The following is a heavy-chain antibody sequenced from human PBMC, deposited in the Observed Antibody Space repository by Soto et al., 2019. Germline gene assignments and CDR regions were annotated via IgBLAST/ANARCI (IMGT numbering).Heavy chain of an antibody. J-gene: IGHJ4*02. V-gene: IGHV1-3*01. CDR3: SRGPLSLYRADFR. Sequence: QVQLVQSGAEVKKPGASVRISCRTSGYNFTSYAITWLRHAPGQMLEWMGWLNGGNGDTTYSQKFQDRLPITRDTAATTGSLGLSSMTSEDTAISYCSRGPLSLYRADFRGGQGTLVTVAS. D-gene: IGHD3-16*02. CDR1: GYNFTSYA. CDR2: LNGGNGDT.